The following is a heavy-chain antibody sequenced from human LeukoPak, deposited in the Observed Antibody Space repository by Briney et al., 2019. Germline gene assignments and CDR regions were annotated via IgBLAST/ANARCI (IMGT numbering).Heavy chain of an antibody. D-gene: IGHD1-7*01. V-gene: IGHV3-48*04. CDR1: GFTFSSYD. Sequence: PGGSLRLSCAASGFTFSSYDMNWVRQAPGKGLEWVSYISTSSSTIYYADFVKGRFTISRDNAKNSLYLQMNSLRADDTAVYFCARDESIWNYDRYYYYMDVWGKGTTVTVSS. CDR2: ISTSSSTI. J-gene: IGHJ6*03. CDR3: ARDESIWNYDRYYYYMDV.